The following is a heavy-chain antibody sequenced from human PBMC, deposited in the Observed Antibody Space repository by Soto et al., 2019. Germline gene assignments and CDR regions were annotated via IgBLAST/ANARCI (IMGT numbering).Heavy chain of an antibody. CDR3: ERGNGYSSGRGGSYYMDV. D-gene: IGHD6-25*01. CDR2: MNPNSGNT. CDR1: GYTFTSYD. J-gene: IGHJ6*03. Sequence: QVQLVQSGAEVKKPVASVKVSCKASGYTFTSYDINWVRQATGQGLEWMGRMNPNSGNTGYAQKLQGRVTMTRNTSIRTAYMELSSLRYEDTAVYYCERGNGYSSGRGGSYYMDVWGKGTTVTVSS. V-gene: IGHV1-8*01.